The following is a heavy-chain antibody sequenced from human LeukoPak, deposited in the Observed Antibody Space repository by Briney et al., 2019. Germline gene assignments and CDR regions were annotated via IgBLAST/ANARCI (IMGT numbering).Heavy chain of an antibody. J-gene: IGHJ5*02. D-gene: IGHD5-24*01. CDR3: ARVGYMDWFDP. Sequence: PGGSLRLSCAASGFTFSSYGLNWVRQAPGKGLGGISYISSSSGSIYYADSVNGRFTISRDNAKNSLYLQMNSLRADDTAVYYCARVGYMDWFDPWGQGTLVTVSS. CDR1: GFTFSSYG. CDR2: ISSSSGSI. V-gene: IGHV3-48*01.